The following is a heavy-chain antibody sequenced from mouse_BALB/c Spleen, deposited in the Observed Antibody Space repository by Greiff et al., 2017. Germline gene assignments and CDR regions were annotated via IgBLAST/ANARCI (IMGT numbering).Heavy chain of an antibody. V-gene: IGHV2-6-7*01. D-gene: IGHD1-2*01. CDR3: ARALITTAPYVDY. J-gene: IGHJ2*01. CDR1: GFSLTGYG. Sequence: VQLVESGPGLVAPSQSLSITCTVSGFSLTGYGVNWVRQPPGKGLEWLGMIWGDGSTDYNSALKSRLSISKDNSKSQVFLKMNSLQTDDTARYYCARALITTAPYVDYWGQGTTLTVSS. CDR2: IWGDGST.